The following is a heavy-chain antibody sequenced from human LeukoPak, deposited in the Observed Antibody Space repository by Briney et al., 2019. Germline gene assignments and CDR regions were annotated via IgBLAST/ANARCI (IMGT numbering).Heavy chain of an antibody. CDR2: IYHSGST. V-gene: IGHV4-4*02. Sequence: PSETLSLTCAVSGGSISSSNWWSWVRQPPGKGLEWIGEIYHSGSTNYNPSLKSRVTISVDKSKNQFSLKLSSVTAADTAVYYCAVSGSYPDAFDIWGQGTMVTVSS. J-gene: IGHJ3*02. D-gene: IGHD1-26*01. CDR1: GGSISSSNW. CDR3: AVSGSYPDAFDI.